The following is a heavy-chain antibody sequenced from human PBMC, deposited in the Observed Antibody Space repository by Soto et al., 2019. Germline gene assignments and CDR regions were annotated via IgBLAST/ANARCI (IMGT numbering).Heavy chain of an antibody. J-gene: IGHJ4*02. CDR3: AGFVVPASRNTGFDY. Sequence: PXETLSLTCTVAGFSINTNNYYWGWVRQPPGKGLEWIGNIFYSGSTFYNPSLRSRLTISVDTSKNQFSLRLNSVTAADAAVYYCAGFVVPASRNTGFDYWGQGTLVTVSS. CDR2: IFYSGST. CDR1: GFSINTNNYY. D-gene: IGHD2-15*01. V-gene: IGHV4-39*01.